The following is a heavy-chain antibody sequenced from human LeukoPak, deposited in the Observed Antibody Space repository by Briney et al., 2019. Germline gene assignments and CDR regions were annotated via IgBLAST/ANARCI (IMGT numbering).Heavy chain of an antibody. CDR3: ARVRIGQQLDKYYYYAMDV. CDR2: INPNSGGT. D-gene: IGHD6-13*01. J-gene: IGHJ6*02. V-gene: IGHV1-2*02. CDR1: GYTFTDYY. Sequence: ASVKVSCKASGYTFTDYYMHWVRQAPEQGLEWMGWINPNSGGTSYAQKFQGRVTMTTDTSISTAYMEVSRLRSDDTAVYYCARVRIGQQLDKYYYYAMDVWGQGTTVTVSS.